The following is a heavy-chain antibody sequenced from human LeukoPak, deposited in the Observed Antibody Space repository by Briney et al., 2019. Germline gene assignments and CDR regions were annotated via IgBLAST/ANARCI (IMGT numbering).Heavy chain of an antibody. CDR1: GGSISSYY. V-gene: IGHV4-59*08. CDR3: ARLVYPWEGSWFDP. D-gene: IGHD1-26*01. CDR2: IYYSEST. Sequence: SETLSLTCTVSGGSISSYYWSWIRQPPGKGLEWIGYIYYSESTNYNPSLKSRVTISVDTSKNQFSLKLSSVTAADTAVYYCARLVYPWEGSWFDPWGQGTLVTVSS. J-gene: IGHJ5*02.